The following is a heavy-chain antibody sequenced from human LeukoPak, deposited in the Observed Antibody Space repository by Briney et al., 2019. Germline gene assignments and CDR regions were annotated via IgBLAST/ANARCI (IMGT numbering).Heavy chain of an antibody. CDR3: AKDASTTNNFYFFDY. V-gene: IGHV3-7*03. CDR2: IKQGGSEK. J-gene: IGHJ4*02. D-gene: IGHD1-1*01. Sequence: GGSLRLSCAASGFIFSSYWMSWVRQAPGKGLEWVANIKQGGSEKYYVDSVKGRFSISRDNAKNSLYLQMNGLRAEDTAIYYCAKDASTTNNFYFFDYWGQGALATVSS. CDR1: GFIFSSYW.